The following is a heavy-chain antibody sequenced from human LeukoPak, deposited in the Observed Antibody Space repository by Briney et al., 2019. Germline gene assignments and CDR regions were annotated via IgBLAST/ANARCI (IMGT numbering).Heavy chain of an antibody. Sequence: GGSLRLSCAVSGFTFSGFWMSWSRQAPGKGLEWVASINSDGSEGYYADVVKGRFTISRDNAKNSLYLQINSLRAEDTAVYYCARDKRIAAAGTRFPYYWGQGTLVTVSS. D-gene: IGHD6-13*01. CDR1: GFTFSGFW. V-gene: IGHV3-7*03. CDR2: INSDGSEG. CDR3: ARDKRIAAAGTRFPYY. J-gene: IGHJ4*02.